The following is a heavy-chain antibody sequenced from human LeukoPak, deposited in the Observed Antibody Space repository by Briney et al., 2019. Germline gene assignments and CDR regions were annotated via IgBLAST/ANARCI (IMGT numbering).Heavy chain of an antibody. V-gene: IGHV1-18*04. J-gene: IGHJ4*02. CDR2: ISGYNGNT. CDR1: GYTFTGYY. CDR3: ARDYYDSSGYPYDF. Sequence: ASVKVSCKASGYTFTGYYMHWVRQAPGQGLEWMGWISGYNGNTNYAQKLQGRVTMTTDTSTSTAYMELRSLRSDDTAVYYCARDYYDSSGYPYDFWGQGTLVTVSS. D-gene: IGHD3-22*01.